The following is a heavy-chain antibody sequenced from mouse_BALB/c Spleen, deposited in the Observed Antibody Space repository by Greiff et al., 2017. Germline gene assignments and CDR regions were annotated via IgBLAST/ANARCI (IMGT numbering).Heavy chain of an antibody. J-gene: IGHJ2*01. Sequence: VQLVESGPELVKPGASVKMSCKASGYTFTDYVISWVKQRTGQGLEWIGEIYPGSGSTYYNEKFKGKATLTADKSSNTAYMQLSSLTSEDSAVYFCARAYYGNYYFDYWGQGTTLTVSS. CDR3: ARAYYGNYYFDY. CDR2: IYPGSGST. CDR1: GYTFTDYV. V-gene: IGHV1-77*01. D-gene: IGHD2-10*01.